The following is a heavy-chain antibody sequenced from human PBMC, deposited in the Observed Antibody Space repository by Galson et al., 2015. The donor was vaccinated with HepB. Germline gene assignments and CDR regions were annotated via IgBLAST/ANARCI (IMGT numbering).Heavy chain of an antibody. V-gene: IGHV1-18*04. CDR1: GYTFPTYG. D-gene: IGHD1-26*01. J-gene: IGHJ6*02. CDR3: GRDLWVGAASASYNYGVDV. Sequence: SVKVSCKASGYTFPTYGITWVRQAPGQGLEWMGWISGFNGNTEYTKKLQGRLTLTTDISTATAYMELRGLRFDDTAVYYCGRDLWVGAASASYNYGVDVWGQGTTVTVSS. CDR2: ISGFNGNT.